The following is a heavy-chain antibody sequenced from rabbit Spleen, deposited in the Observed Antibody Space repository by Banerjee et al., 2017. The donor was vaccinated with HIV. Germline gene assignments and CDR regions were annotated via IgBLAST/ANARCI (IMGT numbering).Heavy chain of an antibody. J-gene: IGHJ4*01. Sequence: QEQLEESGGDLVKPEGSLTLTCTASGFSFSYSYWICWVRQAPGKGLEWIACIYTTGTWTYYASWAKGRFTISKTSTTVTLQMTSLTAADTATYFCARLSSDWTYLELWGQGTLVTVS. CDR2: IYTTGTWT. D-gene: IGHD8-1*01. V-gene: IGHV1S45*01. CDR3: ARLSSDWTYLEL. CDR1: GFSFSYSYW.